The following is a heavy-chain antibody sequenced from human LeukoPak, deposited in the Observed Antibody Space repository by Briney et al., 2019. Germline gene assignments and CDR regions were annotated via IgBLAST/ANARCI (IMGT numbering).Heavy chain of an antibody. CDR3: AKRTSGSSWYSSDY. V-gene: IGHV3-23*01. Sequence: GGSPRLSCAASGFTFSSFAMNWVRQAPGKGLKWVSTMSGDATSTYYADSVKGRFTISRDNSKNTLYLQMNSLRAEDTAVYYCAKRTSGSSWYSSDYWGQGTLVTVSS. CDR1: GFTFSSFA. D-gene: IGHD6-13*01. J-gene: IGHJ4*02. CDR2: MSGDATST.